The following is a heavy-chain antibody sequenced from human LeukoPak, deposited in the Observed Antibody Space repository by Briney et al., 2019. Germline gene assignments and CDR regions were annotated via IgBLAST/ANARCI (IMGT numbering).Heavy chain of an antibody. CDR1: GFTFSSYG. Sequence: PGGSLRLSCAASGFTFSSYGMHWVRQAPGKGLEWVAVIWYDGSNKYYADSVKGRFTISRDNSKNTLYLQMNSLRAEDTAVYYCARDSDTAMGDYWGQGTLVTVSS. CDR3: ARDSDTAMGDY. CDR2: IWYDGSNK. J-gene: IGHJ4*02. D-gene: IGHD5-18*01. V-gene: IGHV3-33*01.